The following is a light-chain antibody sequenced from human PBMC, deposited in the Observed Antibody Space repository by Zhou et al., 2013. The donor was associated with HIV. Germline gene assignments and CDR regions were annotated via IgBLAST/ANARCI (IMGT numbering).Light chain of an antibody. CDR2: AAS. CDR3: QQLNSYLTWT. CDR1: QDISTY. J-gene: IGKJ1*01. Sequence: DIQLTQSPSFLSASVGDRVTLTCRASQDISTYLAWFQQKPGRAPKLLIYAASTLQSGVPSRFSGSGSGTEFTLTISSLQPEDFATYYCQQLNSYLTWTFGQGPRWKSN. V-gene: IGKV1-9*01.